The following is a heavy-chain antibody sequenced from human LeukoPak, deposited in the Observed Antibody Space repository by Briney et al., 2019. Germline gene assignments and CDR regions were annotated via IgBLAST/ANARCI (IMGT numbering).Heavy chain of an antibody. CDR3: ARHYYDSSGYYYPRLAYFDY. CDR1: GYTFTSYY. Sequence: GASVKVSCKASGYTFTSYYMHWVRQAPGQGLEWMGWISAYNGNTNYAQKLQGRVTMTTDTSTSTAYMELRSLRSDDTAVYYCARHYYDSSGYYYPRLAYFDYWGQGTLVTVSS. D-gene: IGHD3-22*01. V-gene: IGHV1-18*04. CDR2: ISAYNGNT. J-gene: IGHJ4*02.